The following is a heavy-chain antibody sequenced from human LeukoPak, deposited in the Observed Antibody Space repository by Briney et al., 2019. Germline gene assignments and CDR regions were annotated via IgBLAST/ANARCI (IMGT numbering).Heavy chain of an antibody. Sequence: ASVKVSCKASGYTFTSHYMHWVRQAPGQGLEWMGIINPSGGSTSYAQKFQGRVTMTRDMSTSTVYMELSSLRSEDTAVYYCARDRLGRSYSSSVDDAFDIWGQGTMVTVSS. D-gene: IGHD6-6*01. CDR1: GYTFTSHY. V-gene: IGHV1-46*01. CDR2: INPSGGST. J-gene: IGHJ3*02. CDR3: ARDRLGRSYSSSVDDAFDI.